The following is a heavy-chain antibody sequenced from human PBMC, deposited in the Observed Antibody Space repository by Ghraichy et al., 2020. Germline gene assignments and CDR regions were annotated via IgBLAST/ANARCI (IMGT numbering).Heavy chain of an antibody. D-gene: IGHD3-10*01. CDR3: VKDAPYSGSGKNWFDP. V-gene: IGHV3-23*01. CDR1: GFTFSSYA. CDR2: ITSSTGDTT. J-gene: IGHJ5*02. Sequence: GGSLRLSCAASGFTFSSYAMSWVRQAPGQEGKGLEWISAITSSTGDTTYYADSVRGRFTISRDNSKNMLYLQMNSLRAEDTAVYYCVKDAPYSGSGKNWFDPWGQGTLVTVSS.